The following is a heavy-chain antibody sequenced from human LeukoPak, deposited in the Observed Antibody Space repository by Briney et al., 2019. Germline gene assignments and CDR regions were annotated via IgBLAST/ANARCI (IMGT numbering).Heavy chain of an antibody. CDR1: GFTFSNAW. CDR3: TTDWVKWELLVDY. J-gene: IGHJ4*02. D-gene: IGHD1-26*01. Sequence: GGSLRLSCAASGFTFSNAWMSWVRQAPGKGLEWVGRIKSKTDGGTTDYAAPVKGRFTISRDDSKNTLYLQMNSLKTEDTAVYYCTTDWVKWELLVDYWGQGTLVTVSS. CDR2: IKSKTDGGTT. V-gene: IGHV3-15*01.